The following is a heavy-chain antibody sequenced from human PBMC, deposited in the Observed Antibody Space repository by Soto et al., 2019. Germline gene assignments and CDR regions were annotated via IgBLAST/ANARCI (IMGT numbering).Heavy chain of an antibody. CDR1: GFTFDNYG. J-gene: IGHJ6*02. Sequence: PGGSVRLSCAASGFTFDNYGMSWVRQAPGKGLEWIGAITGAGGSTYNADSVKGRFTISRDNSKKTVYLQVDSLRVEDTAVYYCAKGHSDSFGNYDYFGMDVWGQGTTVTGSS. D-gene: IGHD4-4*01. CDR2: ITGAGGST. CDR3: AKGHSDSFGNYDYFGMDV. V-gene: IGHV3-23*01.